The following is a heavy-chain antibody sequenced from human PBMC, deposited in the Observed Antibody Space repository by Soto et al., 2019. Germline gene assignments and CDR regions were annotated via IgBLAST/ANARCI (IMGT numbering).Heavy chain of an antibody. J-gene: IGHJ3*02. D-gene: IGHD1-1*01. CDR2: INPGSGVT. Sequence: ASVKVSCKASGYSFTKYHMHWVRQAPGQGLEWMGWINPGSGVTNQAQKFQGRVTMTRDTSITTTYMELNSLTSDDTAVYYCARVAGHKNARFDIWGQGTMVTVSS. CDR3: ARVAGHKNARFDI. V-gene: IGHV1-2*02. CDR1: GYSFTKYH.